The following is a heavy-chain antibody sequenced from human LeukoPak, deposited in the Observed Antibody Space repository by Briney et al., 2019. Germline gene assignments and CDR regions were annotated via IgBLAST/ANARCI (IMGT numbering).Heavy chain of an antibody. D-gene: IGHD3-10*01. V-gene: IGHV5-51*01. Sequence: GESLKISCKASGYTFTTYWVAWVRQMPGKGLEWMGIIYPGDSRTRYSPSFQGRVTISVDKSISTAYLQWSSLKASDTAIYYCARHYYGSGSMAADVWGQGTTVTVSS. CDR3: ARHYYGSGSMAADV. CDR2: IYPGDSRT. CDR1: GYTFTTYW. J-gene: IGHJ6*02.